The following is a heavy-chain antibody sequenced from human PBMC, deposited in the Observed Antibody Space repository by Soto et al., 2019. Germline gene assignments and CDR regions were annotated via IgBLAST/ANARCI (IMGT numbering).Heavy chain of an antibody. CDR1: GYTLTELS. J-gene: IGHJ4*02. D-gene: IGHD3-3*01. CDR2: FDPEDGET. Sequence: ASVKVSCKVSGYTLTELSMHWVRQAPGKGLEWMGGFDPEDGETIYAQKFQGRVTMTEDTSTNTAYMELRSLRSDDTAVYYCARIYVSRFLECLPYYFDYWGQGTRVTVSS. CDR3: ARIYVSRFLECLPYYFDY. V-gene: IGHV1-24*01.